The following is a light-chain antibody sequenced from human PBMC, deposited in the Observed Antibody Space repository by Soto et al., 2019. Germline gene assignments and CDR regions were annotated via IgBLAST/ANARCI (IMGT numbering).Light chain of an antibody. Sequence: EIVLTQSPGTLSLSPGERATLSCRASQSVDNSNLAWYQQKLGQPPRLLIYGASSRATGIPDRFSGSGSGTDFTLTISRLEPEDFAVFYCQHYDSLPITFGQGTRLEIK. CDR3: QHYDSLPIT. V-gene: IGKV3-20*01. CDR2: GAS. J-gene: IGKJ5*01. CDR1: QSVDNSN.